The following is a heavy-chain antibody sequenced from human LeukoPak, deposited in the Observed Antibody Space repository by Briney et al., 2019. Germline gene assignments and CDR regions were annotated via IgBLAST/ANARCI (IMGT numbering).Heavy chain of an antibody. CDR1: GDSISSGNY. CDR2: IYYSGST. J-gene: IGHJ4*02. V-gene: IGHV4-61*05. D-gene: IGHD5-18*01. CDR3: ALGSSYSYGSLVDY. Sequence: PSETLSLTCTVSGDSISSGNYWGWIRQPPGKGLEWIGYIYYSGSTNYNPSLKSRVTISVDTSKNQFSLKLSSVTAADTAVYYCALGSSYSYGSLVDYWGQGTLVTVSS.